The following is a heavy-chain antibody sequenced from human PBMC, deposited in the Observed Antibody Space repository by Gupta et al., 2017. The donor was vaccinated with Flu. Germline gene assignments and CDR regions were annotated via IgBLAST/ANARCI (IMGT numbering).Heavy chain of an antibody. J-gene: IGHJ5*02. V-gene: IGHV4-34*01. CDR3: ARLIVVVPAAVGYNWFDP. Sequence: WSWIRQPPGKGLEWIGEINHSGSTNYNPSLKSRVTISVDTSKNQFSLKLSSVTAAETAVYYCARLIVVVPAAVGYNWFDPWGQGTLVTVSS. D-gene: IGHD2-2*01. CDR2: INHSGST.